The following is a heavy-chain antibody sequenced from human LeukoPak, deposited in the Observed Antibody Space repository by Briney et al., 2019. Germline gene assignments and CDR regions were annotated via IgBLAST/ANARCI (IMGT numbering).Heavy chain of an antibody. CDR3: ARASFNVVFGNWFDP. CDR2: VYYSGST. CDR1: SGSIGSSSNY. Sequence: SETLSLTXTVSSGSIGSSSNYWGWIGQALGKGLEWIGNVYYSGSTFYNPSLKSRVTISVDTSKNQFSLKLRSVTAADTAIYYCARASFNVVFGNWFDPWGQGTLVTVSS. D-gene: IGHD2-8*01. V-gene: IGHV4-39*01. J-gene: IGHJ5*02.